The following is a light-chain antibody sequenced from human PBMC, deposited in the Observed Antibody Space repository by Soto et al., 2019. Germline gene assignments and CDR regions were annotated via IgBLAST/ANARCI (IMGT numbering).Light chain of an antibody. CDR3: QTWGTGIQVI. Sequence: QPVLTQSPSASASLGASAKLTCTLSSGHSSYAITWHQQQPEKGPRYLMKLNSDGSHTKGDGIPDRFSGSSSGAERYLTISSLQSEDEADYYCQTWGTGIQVIFGGGTKLTVL. V-gene: IGLV4-69*01. J-gene: IGLJ2*01. CDR2: LNSDGSH. CDR1: SGHSSYA.